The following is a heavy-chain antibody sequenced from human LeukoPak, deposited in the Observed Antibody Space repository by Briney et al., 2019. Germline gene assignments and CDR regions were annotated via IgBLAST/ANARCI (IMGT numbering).Heavy chain of an antibody. V-gene: IGHV3-21*01. Sequence: GGSLRLSCAVSGFGFGTYTMTWIRQAPGKGLEWASSISSSSSDIYYADPVRGRFTISRDNAKNSLFLQMNSLRAEDTAVYYCARDRSTVTTWVDYWGQGTLVTVSS. CDR1: GFGFGTYT. D-gene: IGHD4-17*01. CDR2: ISSSSSDI. CDR3: ARDRSTVTTWVDY. J-gene: IGHJ4*02.